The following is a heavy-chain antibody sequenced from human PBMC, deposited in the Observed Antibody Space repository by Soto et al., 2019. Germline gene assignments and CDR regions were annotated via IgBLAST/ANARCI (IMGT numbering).Heavy chain of an antibody. J-gene: IGHJ6*03. D-gene: IGHD2-2*01. CDR1: GGSFSGYY. CDR2: INHSGST. CDR3: ARGGGSCSSTSCYYRDYYYYYTDV. Sequence: PSETLSLTCAVYGGSFSGYYWSWIRQPPGKGLEWIGEINHSGSTNYNPSLKSRVTISVDTSKNQFSLKLSSVTAADTAVYYCARGGGSCSSTSCYYRDYYYYYTDVWGQGTTVTVPS. V-gene: IGHV4-34*01.